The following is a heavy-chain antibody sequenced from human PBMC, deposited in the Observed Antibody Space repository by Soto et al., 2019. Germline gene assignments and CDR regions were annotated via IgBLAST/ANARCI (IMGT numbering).Heavy chain of an antibody. Sequence: GGSLRLSCAASGFTFSSYAMHWVRQAPGKGLEWVAVISYDGSNKYYADSVKGRFTISRDNSKNTLYLQMNSLRAEDTAVYYCARVPSIAARRLDYWGQGTLVTVSS. CDR3: ARVPSIAARRLDY. D-gene: IGHD6-6*01. J-gene: IGHJ4*02. CDR2: ISYDGSNK. CDR1: GFTFSSYA. V-gene: IGHV3-30-3*01.